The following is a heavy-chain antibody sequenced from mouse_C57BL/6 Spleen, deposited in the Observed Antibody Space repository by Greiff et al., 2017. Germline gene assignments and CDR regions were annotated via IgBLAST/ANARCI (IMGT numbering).Heavy chain of an antibody. CDR3: ARIGDDGYYSYAMDY. J-gene: IGHJ4*01. D-gene: IGHD2-3*01. Sequence: VSGFSLTSYGVHWVRQSPGKGLEWLGVIWSGGSTDYNAAFISRLSISKDNSKSQVFFKMNSLQADDTAIYYCARIGDDGYYSYAMDYWGQGTSVTVSS. CDR2: IWSGGST. CDR1: GFSLTSYG. V-gene: IGHV2-2*01.